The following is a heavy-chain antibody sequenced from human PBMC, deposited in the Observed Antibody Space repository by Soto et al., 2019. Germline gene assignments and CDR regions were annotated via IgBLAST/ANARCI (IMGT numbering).Heavy chain of an antibody. V-gene: IGHV1-2*02. Sequence: QVQLVQSGAEVKKPGASVKVSCKASGYTFTGYYLHWVRQAPGQGLEWMGWINPNSGGTNYAQEFQGRVTMTRDTSISTAYMELSRLRSDDTAVYYCARGVQLERLASDYWGQGTLVTLSS. CDR3: ARGVQLERLASDY. CDR2: INPNSGGT. CDR1: GYTFTGYY. J-gene: IGHJ4*02. D-gene: IGHD1-1*01.